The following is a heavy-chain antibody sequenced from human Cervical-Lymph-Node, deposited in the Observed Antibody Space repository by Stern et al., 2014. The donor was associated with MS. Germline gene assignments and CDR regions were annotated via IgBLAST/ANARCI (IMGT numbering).Heavy chain of an antibody. V-gene: IGHV4-31*03. Sequence: QVQLQESGPGLVKPSETLSLTCSVSGDTITTGGYYWSWIRQHPGKGLEWIGYIYYSGTTYSNPSLESRVTVSVDTSKNQFSLRLTSVTAADTAIYSCARGRPGTTRTYVGGFDCWGQGTLVTVSS. CDR2: IYYSGTT. J-gene: IGHJ4*02. CDR1: GDTITTGGYY. CDR3: ARGRPGTTRTYVGGFDC. D-gene: IGHD2-15*01.